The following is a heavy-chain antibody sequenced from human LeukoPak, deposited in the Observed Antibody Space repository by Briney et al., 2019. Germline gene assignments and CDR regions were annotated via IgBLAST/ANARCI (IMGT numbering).Heavy chain of an antibody. CDR3: AGRYSDY. J-gene: IGHJ4*02. V-gene: IGHV3-30*02. Sequence: PGGSLSLPCAPCVLISRLSDVLGLRGPPGKGLGWVPFVDYDGRNKHYAGSVRGRFTIYKDNSNNTLYLQMTSVRPEDRAVYYCAGRYSDYWGQGTRVTVSS. CDR1: VLISRLSD. CDR2: VDYDGRNK.